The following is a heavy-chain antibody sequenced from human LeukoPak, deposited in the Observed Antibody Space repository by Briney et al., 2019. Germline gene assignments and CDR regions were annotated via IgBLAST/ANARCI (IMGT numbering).Heavy chain of an antibody. CDR1: GFTFRNYV. CDR3: AREGYYGSGSPPSLYFDY. D-gene: IGHD3-10*01. V-gene: IGHV3-30-3*01. Sequence: GGSLRISCAASGFTFRNYVIHWVRQAPGKGLEWVAVTSSDLNVKLYADSVKGRFTISRDNSRSTLYLQMNSLRPEDTAIYYCAREGYYGSGSPPSLYFDYWGQGTLVTVSS. J-gene: IGHJ4*02. CDR2: TSSDLNVK.